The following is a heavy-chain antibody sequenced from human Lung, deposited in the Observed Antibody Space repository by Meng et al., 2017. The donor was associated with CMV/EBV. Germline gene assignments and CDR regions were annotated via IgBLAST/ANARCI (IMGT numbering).Heavy chain of an antibody. D-gene: IGHD5-12*01. CDR2: IRDDGSNT. V-gene: IGHV3-30*02. CDR3: ANRYSGYEDVWYFDY. J-gene: IGHJ4*02. Sequence: GESLKISCVMSGFTLSSYGMHWVRQAPGKGLEWVAFIRDDGSNTYYADSVRGRFTISRDNSKNTLYLQMNSLRAEDTAVYYCANRYSGYEDVWYFDYWGKGKXVNGAS. CDR1: GFTLSSYG.